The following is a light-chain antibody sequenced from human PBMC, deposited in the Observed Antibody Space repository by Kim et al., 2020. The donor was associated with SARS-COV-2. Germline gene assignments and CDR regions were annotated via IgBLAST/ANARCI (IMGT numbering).Light chain of an antibody. J-gene: IGLJ1*01. Sequence: GQSITVSCTGTSSDVGDYTYVSWYQQHPGKAPELMIYDVSNRPSGVSNRFSGSKSGNTASLTISGLQAEDEADYYCSSYTSSSTLVFGTGTKVTVL. V-gene: IGLV2-14*03. CDR2: DVS. CDR3: SSYTSSSTLV. CDR1: SSDVGDYTY.